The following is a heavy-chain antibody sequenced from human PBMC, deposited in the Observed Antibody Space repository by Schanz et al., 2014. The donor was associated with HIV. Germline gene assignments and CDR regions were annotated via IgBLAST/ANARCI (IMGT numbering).Heavy chain of an antibody. V-gene: IGHV3-33*01. CDR2: INWNGDTT. CDR3: TREGNYYGGSGPGH. J-gene: IGHJ4*02. Sequence: QVQLVESGGGVVQPGRSLRLSCAASGFTFRSYGMHWVRQAPGKGLEWVAVINWNGDTTYYADSVKGRFTISRDNSNNVLFLHMPTLRAEDTATYYCTREGNYYGGSGPGHWGQGALVSVSS. CDR1: GFTFRSYG. D-gene: IGHD2-21*01.